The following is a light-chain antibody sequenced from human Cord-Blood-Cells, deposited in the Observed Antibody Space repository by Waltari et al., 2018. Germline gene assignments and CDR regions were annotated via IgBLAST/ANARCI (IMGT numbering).Light chain of an antibody. Sequence: QPALTQPRPVPGSPGQSAPTPCPGTSSDVGGYNYVSWYQQHPGKAPKLMIYYVSKRPSGVPDRFSGSKSGNTASLTISGLQAEDEADYYCCSYAGSYTFVVFGGGTKLTVL. CDR1: SSDVGGYNY. CDR2: YVS. V-gene: IGLV2-11*01. J-gene: IGLJ2*01. CDR3: CSYAGSYTFVV.